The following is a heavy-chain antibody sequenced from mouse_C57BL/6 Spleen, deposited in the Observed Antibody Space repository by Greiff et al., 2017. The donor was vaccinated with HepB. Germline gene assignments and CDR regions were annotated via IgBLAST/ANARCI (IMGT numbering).Heavy chain of an antibody. Sequence: EVHLVESGGGLVKPGGSLKLSCAASGFTFSSYAMSWVRQTPEKRLEWVATISDGGSYTYYPDNVKGRFTISRDNAKNNLYLQMSNLKSEDTAMYYCAREAVVEEGYAMDYWGQGTSFTVSS. CDR1: GFTFSSYA. V-gene: IGHV5-4*01. J-gene: IGHJ4*01. CDR3: AREAVVEEGYAMDY. CDR2: ISDGGSYT. D-gene: IGHD1-1*01.